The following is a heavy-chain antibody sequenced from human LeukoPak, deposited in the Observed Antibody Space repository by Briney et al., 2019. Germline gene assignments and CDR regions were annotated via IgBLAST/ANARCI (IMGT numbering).Heavy chain of an antibody. Sequence: SETLSLTCTVSGYSISSGYYWGWIRQPPGKGLEWIGSIYHSGSTYYNPSLKSRVTISVDTSKNQFSLKLSSVTAADTAVYYCARPSGMGRYYYYMDVWGKGTTVTVSS. CDR1: GYSISSGYY. CDR2: IYHSGST. CDR3: ARPSGMGRYYYYMDV. V-gene: IGHV4-38-2*02. J-gene: IGHJ6*03. D-gene: IGHD3-16*01.